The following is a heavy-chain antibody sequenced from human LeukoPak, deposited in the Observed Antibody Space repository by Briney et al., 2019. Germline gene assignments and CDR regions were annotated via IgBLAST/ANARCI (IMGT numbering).Heavy chain of an antibody. CDR3: ARGSSMTHIDY. V-gene: IGHV4-34*09. Sequence: SETLSLTCAVYGGSFSGYYWSWIRQPPGKGLEWIGEINHSGSTYYNPSLKSRVTISVDTSKNQFSLKLSSVTAADTAVYYCARGSSMTHIDYWGQGTLVTVSS. D-gene: IGHD2/OR15-2a*01. J-gene: IGHJ4*02. CDR1: GGSFSGYY. CDR2: INHSGST.